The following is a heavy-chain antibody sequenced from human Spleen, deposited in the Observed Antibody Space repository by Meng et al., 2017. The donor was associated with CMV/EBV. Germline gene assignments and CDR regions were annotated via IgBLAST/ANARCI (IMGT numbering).Heavy chain of an antibody. D-gene: IGHD2-2*01. CDR3: TRGRLSPGYCSSTNCPPSIDY. Sequence: GGSLRLSCAASGFTFSSYAMSWVRQAPGKGLEWVSAISGSGGSTYYADSVKGRFTISRDNAKNTLYVQMNSLRAEDTAVYYCTRGRLSPGYCSSTNCPPSIDYWGQGTLVTVSS. J-gene: IGHJ4*02. V-gene: IGHV3-23*01. CDR1: GFTFSSYA. CDR2: ISGSGGST.